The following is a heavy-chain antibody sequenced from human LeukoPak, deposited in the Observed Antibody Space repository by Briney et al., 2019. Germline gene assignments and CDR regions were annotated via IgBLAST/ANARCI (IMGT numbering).Heavy chain of an antibody. D-gene: IGHD3-3*01. CDR1: GFTFSNAW. CDR3: AREYYDFWSGYLRVRGYYFDY. J-gene: IGHJ4*02. Sequence: GGSLRLSCAASGFTFSNAWMSWVRQAPGKGLEWVAVIWYDGSNKYYADSVKGRFTISRDNSKNTLYLQMNSLRAEDTAVYYCAREYYDFWSGYLRVRGYYFDYWGQGTLVTVSS. CDR2: IWYDGSNK. V-gene: IGHV3-33*08.